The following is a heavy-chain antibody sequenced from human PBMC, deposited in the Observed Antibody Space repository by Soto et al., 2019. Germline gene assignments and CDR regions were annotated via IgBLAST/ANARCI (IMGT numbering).Heavy chain of an antibody. D-gene: IGHD6-13*01. CDR3: ARAPYSSSWYRGEYYYYYGMDV. V-gene: IGHV4-34*01. CDR1: GGSFSGYY. CDR2: INHSGST. J-gene: IGHJ6*02. Sequence: SETLSLTCAVYGGSFSGYYCTWIRQPPGTGLEWIGEINHSGSTNYNPSLKSRVTISVDTSKNQFSLKLTSVTAADTAVYYCARAPYSSSWYRGEYYYYYGMDVWGQGTTVTVS.